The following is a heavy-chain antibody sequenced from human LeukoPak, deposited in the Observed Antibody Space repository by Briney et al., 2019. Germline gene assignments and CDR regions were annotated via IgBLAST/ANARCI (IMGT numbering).Heavy chain of an antibody. D-gene: IGHD3-22*01. V-gene: IGHV4-39*01. Sequence: PSETLSLTCTVSGGSISSSSYYWGWIRQPPGKGLEWIGSIYYSGSTYYNPSLKSRVTISVDTSKNQFSLKLSSVTAADTAVYYCARQSYYHDTSGYVLWGQGTLVTVSS. CDR1: GGSISSSSYY. CDR2: IYYSGST. CDR3: ARQSYYHDTSGYVL. J-gene: IGHJ4*02.